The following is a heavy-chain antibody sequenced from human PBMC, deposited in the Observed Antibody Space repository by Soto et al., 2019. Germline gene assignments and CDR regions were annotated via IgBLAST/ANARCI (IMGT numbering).Heavy chain of an antibody. CDR3: ARGQTGGGWGYYFDY. CDR1: GGTFSSYA. J-gene: IGHJ4*02. D-gene: IGHD3-16*01. V-gene: IGHV1-69*12. CDR2: IIPIFGTA. Sequence: QVQLVQSGAEVKKPGSSVKVSCKASGGTFSSYAIDWVRQAPGQGLEWMGGIIPIFGTADYAQKFQGRVTIPADESRSTAYMELSSLRSEDTAVYYCARGQTGGGWGYYFDYWGQGTLVTVSS.